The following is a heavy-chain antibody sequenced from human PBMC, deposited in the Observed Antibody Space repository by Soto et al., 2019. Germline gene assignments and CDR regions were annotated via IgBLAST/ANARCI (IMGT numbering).Heavy chain of an antibody. CDR2: IIPILGET. D-gene: IGHD3-16*01. CDR3: ARGLGGRMDD. Sequence: QVQLVQSGAEVKKPGSSVRVSCKASGTIFSSYTISWVRQAPGQGLEWMGSIIPILGETNSAQKFQGRVTLTADKSTNTAYMELNSLRLEDTALYYCARGLGGRMDDWGQGTTVTVSS. CDR1: GTIFSSYT. V-gene: IGHV1-69*08. J-gene: IGHJ6*02.